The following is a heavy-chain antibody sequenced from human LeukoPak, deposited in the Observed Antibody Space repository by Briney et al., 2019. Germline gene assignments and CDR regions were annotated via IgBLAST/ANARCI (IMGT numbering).Heavy chain of an antibody. CDR2: ISAYNGNT. CDR1: GYTFTSYG. CDR3: ARDYSCSGGSCYSPFVDY. D-gene: IGHD2-15*01. J-gene: IGHJ4*02. V-gene: IGHV1-18*04. Sequence: ASVKVSCKASGYTFTSYGISWVRQAPGQGLEWMGWISAYNGNTNYAQKLQGRVTMTTDTSTSTAYMELRSLRSDDTAVYYCARDYSCSGGSCYSPFVDYWGQGTLVTVSS.